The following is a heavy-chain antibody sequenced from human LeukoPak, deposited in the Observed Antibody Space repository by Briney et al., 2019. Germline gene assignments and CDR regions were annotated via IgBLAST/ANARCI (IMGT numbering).Heavy chain of an antibody. V-gene: IGHV4-59*01. CDR3: ARLHMVRGVILDAFDI. CDR1: GGSISSFY. D-gene: IGHD3-10*01. CDR2: IYYTGST. Sequence: SETLSLTCTVSGGSISSFYWNWIRQPPGKGLEWIGYIYYTGSTSYNPALESRVTISVDTSKNQFSLRLNSVTAADTAVYYCARLHMVRGVILDAFDIWGQGTMVTVSS. J-gene: IGHJ3*02.